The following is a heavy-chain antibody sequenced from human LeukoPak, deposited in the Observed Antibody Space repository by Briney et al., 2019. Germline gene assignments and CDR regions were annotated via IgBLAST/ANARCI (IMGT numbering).Heavy chain of an antibody. J-gene: IGHJ4*02. CDR3: ASVGGGGAAVVDY. CDR2: ISSSGSTI. Sequence: GGSLRLSCAASGFTFSSYEMNWVRQAPGKGLEWVSYISSSGSTIYYADSVKGRFTISRANAKNSLYLQMNSLRAEDTAVYYCASVGGGGAAVVDYWGQGTLVTVSS. D-gene: IGHD3-16*01. V-gene: IGHV3-48*03. CDR1: GFTFSSYE.